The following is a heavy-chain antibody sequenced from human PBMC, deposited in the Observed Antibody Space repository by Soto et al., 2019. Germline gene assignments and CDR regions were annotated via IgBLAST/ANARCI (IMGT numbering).Heavy chain of an antibody. J-gene: IGHJ6*02. CDR1: GFPLSSYS. CDR2: ISSSSSTI. D-gene: IGHD2-15*01. Sequence: SGGCVRLNCAAAGFPLSSYSKNWVRQAPGKGLEWVSYISSSSSTIYYADSVKGRFTISRDNAKNSLYLQMNSVRDEDTAVYYCARRVVSSPRYYYYGMDVWGQGTTVTGS. CDR3: ARRVVSSPRYYYYGMDV. V-gene: IGHV3-48*02.